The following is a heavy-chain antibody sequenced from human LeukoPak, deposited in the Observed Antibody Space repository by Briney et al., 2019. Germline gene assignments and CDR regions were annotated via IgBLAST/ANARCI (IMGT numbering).Heavy chain of an antibody. D-gene: IGHD3-22*01. Sequence: GGSLRLSCAASGFTFSSYAMSWVRQAPGKGLEWVSAISGSGGSTYCADSVKGRFTISRDNSKNTLYLQMNSLRAEDTAVYYCAKDRWSSYYYDSSGYAFDYWGQGTLVTVSS. V-gene: IGHV3-23*01. CDR2: ISGSGGST. CDR3: AKDRWSSYYYDSSGYAFDY. J-gene: IGHJ4*02. CDR1: GFTFSSYA.